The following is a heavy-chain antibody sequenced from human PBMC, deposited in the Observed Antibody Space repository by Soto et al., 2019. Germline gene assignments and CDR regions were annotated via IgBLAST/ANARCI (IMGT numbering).Heavy chain of an antibody. CDR2: TYYSGST. Sequence: SETLSLTCTVSGGSVSSGSYYWSWIRQPPGKGLEWIGYTYYSGSTNYNPSLKSRVTISVDTSKNQFSLKLSSVTAADTAVYYCARLLVGAPTLRVHDWFDPWGQGTLVTVSS. J-gene: IGHJ5*02. CDR1: GGSVSSGSYY. CDR3: ARLLVGAPTLRVHDWFDP. V-gene: IGHV4-61*01. D-gene: IGHD1-26*01.